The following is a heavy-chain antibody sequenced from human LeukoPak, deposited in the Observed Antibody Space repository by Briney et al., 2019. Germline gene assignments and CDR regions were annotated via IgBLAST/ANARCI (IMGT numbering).Heavy chain of an antibody. CDR3: ARDPHGGNSLGP. CDR1: GFTFSSYA. Sequence: GGSLRLSCAASGFTFSSYAMSWVRQAPGKGLEWLSVISGSGGSTYYADSVKGRFTISRDNSKNTLYLQMNSLRGEDTAVYYCARDPHGGNSLGPWGQGTLVTVSS. J-gene: IGHJ5*02. CDR2: ISGSGGST. V-gene: IGHV3-23*01. D-gene: IGHD4-23*01.